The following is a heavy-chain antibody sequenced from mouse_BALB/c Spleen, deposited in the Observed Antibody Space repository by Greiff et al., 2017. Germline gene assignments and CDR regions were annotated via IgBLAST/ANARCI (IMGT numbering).Heavy chain of an antibody. CDR1: GYTFTDYN. Sequence: EVQLQQSGPELVKPGASVKISCKASGYTFTDYNMHWVKQSHGKSLEWIGYIYPYNGGTGYNQKFKSKATLTVDNSSSTAYMELRSLTSEDSAVYYCARVGNYYYYAMDYWGQGTSVTVSS. V-gene: IGHV1S29*02. J-gene: IGHJ4*01. D-gene: IGHD2-1*01. CDR3: ARVGNYYYYAMDY. CDR2: IYPYNGGT.